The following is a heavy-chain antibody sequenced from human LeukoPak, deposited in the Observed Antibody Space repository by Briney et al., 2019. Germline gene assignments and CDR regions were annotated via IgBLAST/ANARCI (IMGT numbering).Heavy chain of an antibody. CDR1: GFTFSSYE. D-gene: IGHD2-15*01. CDR3: ARMVAAFDI. Sequence: RTGGSLRLSCAASGFTFSSYEMNWVRQAPGKGLEWVSYISSSGGNIDYADSVKGRFTISRDNAKNSLYLQMNSLRAEDTAVYYCARMVAAFDIWGQGTKVTVSS. CDR2: ISSSGGNI. V-gene: IGHV3-48*03. J-gene: IGHJ3*02.